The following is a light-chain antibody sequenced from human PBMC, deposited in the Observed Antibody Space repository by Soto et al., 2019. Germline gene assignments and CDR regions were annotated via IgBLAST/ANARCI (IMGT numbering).Light chain of an antibody. V-gene: IGLV2-11*01. CDR3: CSYAGSNTFV. J-gene: IGLJ2*01. CDR2: DVN. Sequence: QSVLTQPRSVSGSPGQSVTISCTGTSSDVGGYNHVSWYRQHPGKAPKLIIYDVNKRPSGVPDRFPGSKSGNTASLTISGLQAEDEADYYCCSYAGSNTFVFGGGTKLTVL. CDR1: SSDVGGYNH.